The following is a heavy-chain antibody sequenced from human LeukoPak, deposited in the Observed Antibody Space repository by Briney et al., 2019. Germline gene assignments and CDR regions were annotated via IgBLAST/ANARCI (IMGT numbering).Heavy chain of an antibody. CDR2: INGGGST. Sequence: PGGSLRLSCAASGFTVSSNYMSWVRQAPGKGLEWVSVINGGGSTYYADSVKGRFTISRDNSKNTLYLQMNSLRAEDTAVYYCARHYCSGGSCYAPDWFDPWGQGTLVTVSS. CDR1: GFTVSSNY. J-gene: IGHJ5*02. D-gene: IGHD2-15*01. V-gene: IGHV3-53*01. CDR3: ARHYCSGGSCYAPDWFDP.